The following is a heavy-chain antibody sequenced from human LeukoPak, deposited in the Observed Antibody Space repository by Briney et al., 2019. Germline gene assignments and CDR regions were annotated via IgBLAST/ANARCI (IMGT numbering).Heavy chain of an antibody. V-gene: IGHV4-61*02. CDR1: GASMRNYNYY. D-gene: IGHD3-22*01. CDR3: ARAYDRSGYQSRGFDY. J-gene: IGHJ4*02. Sequence: PSETLSLTCTVSGASMRNYNYYWNWIRQPAGQGLQWIGRTYTRGSPSYSPSLKSRATISVDTSSSQFSLRLNSVTAADTAVYFCARAYDRSGYQSRGFDYWGQGLLVSVSS. CDR2: TYTRGSP.